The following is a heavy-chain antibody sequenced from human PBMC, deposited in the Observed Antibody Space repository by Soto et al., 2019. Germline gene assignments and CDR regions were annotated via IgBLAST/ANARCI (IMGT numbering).Heavy chain of an antibody. CDR2: ISYDGSNK. V-gene: IGHV3-30*18. J-gene: IGHJ6*02. CDR1: GFTFSNYG. CDR3: AKLEQGGIQYAYYAMDV. D-gene: IGHD1-1*01. Sequence: GGSLRLSCVASGFTFSNYGMHWVRQAPGKGLEWVAVISYDGSNKYYADSVKGRFTISRDNSKNTLYLQMNSLRTEDTALYYCAKLEQGGIQYAYYAMDVWGQGTTVTVSS.